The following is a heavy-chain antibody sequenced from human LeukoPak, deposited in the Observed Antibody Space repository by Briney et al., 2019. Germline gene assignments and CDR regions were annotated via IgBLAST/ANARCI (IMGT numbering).Heavy chain of an antibody. J-gene: IGHJ4*02. D-gene: IGHD4-11*01. CDR3: ARSDYSGYFDY. Sequence: PSETLSLTCSVSGGSISSSNYYWGWVRQPPGKGLEYIGNVYYSGITYYNPSLQSRVTISVDTSNNQFSLKLSSVTAADTAVYYCARSDYSGYFDYWGQGTLVSVSS. V-gene: IGHV4-39*01. CDR1: GGSISSSNYY. CDR2: VYYSGIT.